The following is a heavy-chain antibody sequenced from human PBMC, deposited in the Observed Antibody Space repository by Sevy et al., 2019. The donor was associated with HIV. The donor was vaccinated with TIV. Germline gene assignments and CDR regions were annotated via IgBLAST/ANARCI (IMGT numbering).Heavy chain of an antibody. CDR2: IYYSGIT. J-gene: IGHJ6*02. Sequence: SESLSLTCTVSGDSISSSYWSCIRQPPGKGLEWIGYIYYSGITNYNPSLKSRVTISRDMSKNQFSLKLSSVTATDTAVYYCARVAQYYYYAMDVWGQGTMVTVSS. CDR1: GDSISSSY. CDR3: ARVAQYYYYAMDV. V-gene: IGHV4-59*01.